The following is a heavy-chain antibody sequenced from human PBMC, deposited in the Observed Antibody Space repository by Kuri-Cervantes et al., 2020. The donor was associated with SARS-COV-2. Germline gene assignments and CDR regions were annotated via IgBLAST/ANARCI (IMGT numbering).Heavy chain of an antibody. CDR1: GFSFSYYG. CDR3: ARESAVHGIPWGYDP. Sequence: GFLRLSCTASGFSFSYYGMHWVRQAPGKGLEWVAVIWPDGNNKFYSDSVRGRFTISRDNSRSTLYLQMNSLRAEDTGVYYCARESAVHGIPWGYDPWGQGTLVTVSS. J-gene: IGHJ5*02. D-gene: IGHD1-1*01. CDR2: IWPDGNNK. V-gene: IGHV3-33*08.